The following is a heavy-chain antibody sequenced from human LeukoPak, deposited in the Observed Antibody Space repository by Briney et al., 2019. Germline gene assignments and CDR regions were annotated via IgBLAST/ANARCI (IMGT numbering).Heavy chain of an antibody. CDR3: ARDYVPYDHVWGSYRYTGDTDY. J-gene: IGHJ4*02. V-gene: IGHV4-34*01. Sequence: SETLSLTCAVYGGSFSGYYWSWSRQPPGKGLEWIGEINHSGSTNYNPSLKSRVTISVDTSKNQSSLKLSSVTAADTAVYYCARDYVPYDHVWGSYRYTGDTDYWGQGTLVTVSS. D-gene: IGHD3-16*02. CDR2: INHSGST. CDR1: GGSFSGYY.